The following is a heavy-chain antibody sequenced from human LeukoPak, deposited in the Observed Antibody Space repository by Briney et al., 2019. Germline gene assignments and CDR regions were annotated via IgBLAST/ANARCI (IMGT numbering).Heavy chain of an antibody. CDR2: IYNTGST. CDR1: GGSISSYY. D-gene: IGHD3-3*01. J-gene: IGHJ4*02. CDR3: ARAGSGYSFDY. V-gene: IGHV4-59*01. Sequence: KPSGTLSLTCTVSGGSISSYYWSWIRQPAGKGLEWIGYIYNTGSTNYNPSLKSRVTISVDTSKNQFSLKLSSVTAADTAVYYRARAGSGYSFDYWGQGTLVTVSS.